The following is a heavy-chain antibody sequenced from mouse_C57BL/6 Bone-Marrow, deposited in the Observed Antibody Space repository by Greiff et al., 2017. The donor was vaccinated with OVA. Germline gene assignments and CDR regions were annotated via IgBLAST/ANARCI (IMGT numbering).Heavy chain of an antibody. Sequence: QVQLQQPGAELVKPGASVKLSCKASGYTFTSYWMQWVKQRPGQGLEWIGEIDPSDSYNNYNQKFKGKATLTVDTSSSTAYMQLSSLTSEDSAVYYCARGTTSYWGQGTLVTVSA. CDR3: ARGTTSY. J-gene: IGHJ3*01. V-gene: IGHV1-50*01. CDR1: GYTFTSYW. D-gene: IGHD5-5*01. CDR2: IDPSDSYN.